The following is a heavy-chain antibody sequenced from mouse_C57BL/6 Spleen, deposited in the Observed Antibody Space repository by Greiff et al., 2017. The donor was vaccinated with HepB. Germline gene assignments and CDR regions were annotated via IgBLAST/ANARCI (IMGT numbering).Heavy chain of an antibody. Sequence: QVHVKQPGAELVKPGASVKMSCKASGYTFTSYWITWVKQRPGQGLEWIGDIYPGSGSTNYNEKFKSKATLTVDTSSSTAYMQLSSLTSEDSAVYYCAREAGGYSWFAYWGQGTLVTVSA. CDR2: IYPGSGST. V-gene: IGHV1-55*01. J-gene: IGHJ3*01. D-gene: IGHD2-3*01. CDR3: AREAGGYSWFAY. CDR1: GYTFTSYW.